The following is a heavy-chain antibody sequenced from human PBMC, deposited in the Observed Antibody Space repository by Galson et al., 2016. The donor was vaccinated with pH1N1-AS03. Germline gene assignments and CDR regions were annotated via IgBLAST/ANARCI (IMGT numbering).Heavy chain of an antibody. Sequence: ETLSLTCTVSGDFLGRPTFYLAWIRQPPGKGPEWIASASYSESRYYNLSPKRRVTMSFDLAQSQFSLNLRSVTAADTAVYYCARESSRRAGPKRMLDFDNWGQGTLVTVSS. J-gene: IGHJ4*02. CDR2: ASYSESR. V-gene: IGHV4-39*07. CDR1: GDFLGRPTFY. CDR3: ARESSRRAGPKRMLDFDN. D-gene: IGHD5-24*01.